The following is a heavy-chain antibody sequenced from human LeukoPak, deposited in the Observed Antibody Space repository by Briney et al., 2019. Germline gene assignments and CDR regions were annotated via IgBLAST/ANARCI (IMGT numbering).Heavy chain of an antibody. Sequence: GGSLRLSCAASGFTVSSNYMSWVRQAPGKGLEWVSVIYSGGSTYYADSVKGRFTISRDNSKNTLYLQMNSLRAEDTAVYYCARDVGRMEQWSSTWGQGTLVTVSS. J-gene: IGHJ5*02. CDR3: ARDVGRMEQWSST. V-gene: IGHV3-66*01. CDR2: IYSGGST. CDR1: GFTVSSNY. D-gene: IGHD6-19*01.